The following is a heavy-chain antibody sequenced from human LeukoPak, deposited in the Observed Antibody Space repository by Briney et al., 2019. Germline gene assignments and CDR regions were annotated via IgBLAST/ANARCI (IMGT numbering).Heavy chain of an antibody. CDR3: AREILAPGKTHDY. CDR2: INDDGSAT. J-gene: IGHJ4*02. Sequence: GGSLRLSCAASGFTFSNYWMHWVRQVPGRGLVWVSRINDDGSATFYADSVKGRFTISRDNAKNTLFLQINSLRAEDTAVYYCAREILAPGKTHDYWGQGTLVTVSS. V-gene: IGHV3-74*01. CDR1: GFTFSNYW.